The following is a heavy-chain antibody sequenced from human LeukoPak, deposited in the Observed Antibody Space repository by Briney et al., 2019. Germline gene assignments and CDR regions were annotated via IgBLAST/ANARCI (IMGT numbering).Heavy chain of an antibody. D-gene: IGHD3-10*01. CDR1: GGSISSSSYY. CDR2: IFYSGST. CDR3: ARLWFGAYYFDY. Sequence: SETLSLTCTVSGGSISSSSYYWGWIRQPPGKGLAWIGNIFYSGSTYYNPSPKSRVTISVDTSRSQFSLKLNSVTAADTAVYYCARLWFGAYYFDYWGQGTLVTVSS. J-gene: IGHJ4*02. V-gene: IGHV4-39*01.